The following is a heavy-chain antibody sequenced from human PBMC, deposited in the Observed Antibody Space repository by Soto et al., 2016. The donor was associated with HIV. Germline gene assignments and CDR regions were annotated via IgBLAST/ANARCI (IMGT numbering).Heavy chain of an antibody. Sequence: EVQLVESGGGVVRPGGSLRLSRAASGFTFDDYGMSWVRQAPGKGLEWVSGINWNGGSTGYADSVKGRFTISRDNAKNSLYLQMNSLRAEDTALYYCAGESYYDSSGYYSYAFDIWGQGTMVTVSS. CDR1: GFTFDDYG. CDR3: AGESYYDSSGYYSYAFDI. CDR2: INWNGGST. D-gene: IGHD3-22*01. J-gene: IGHJ3*02. V-gene: IGHV3-20*04.